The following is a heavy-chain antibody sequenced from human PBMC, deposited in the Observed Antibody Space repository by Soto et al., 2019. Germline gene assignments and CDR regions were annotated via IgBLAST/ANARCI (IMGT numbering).Heavy chain of an antibody. CDR1: GFTFSTYA. CDR3: AKGGYNYGFLFDC. V-gene: IGHV3-23*05. D-gene: IGHD5-18*01. Sequence: SLRLSCAASGFTFSTYAMSWVRQARGKGLEWVSTIDNSGGITYYADSVKGRFAISRDNSKSTLYLQMNSLRAEDTAVYYCAKGGYNYGFLFDCWGQGTLVTVSS. J-gene: IGHJ4*02. CDR2: IDNSGGIT.